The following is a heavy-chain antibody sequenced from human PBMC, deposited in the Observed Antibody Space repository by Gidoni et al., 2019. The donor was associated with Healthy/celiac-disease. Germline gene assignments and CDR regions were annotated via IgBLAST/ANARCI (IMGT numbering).Heavy chain of an antibody. J-gene: IGHJ4*02. CDR2: IYTSGST. V-gene: IGHV4-61*02. Sequence: QVQLQESGPGLVKPSQTLSLTCTVSGGSISSGSYYWSWIRQPAGKGLEWIGRIYTSGSTNYNPSLKSRVTISVDTSKNQFSLKLSSVTAADTAVYYCARGFTIFGVVINPVDYWGQGTLVTVSS. CDR3: ARGFTIFGVVINPVDY. D-gene: IGHD3-3*01. CDR1: GGSISSGSYY.